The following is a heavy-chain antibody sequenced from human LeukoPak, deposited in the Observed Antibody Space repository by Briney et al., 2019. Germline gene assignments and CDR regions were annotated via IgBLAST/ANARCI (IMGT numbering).Heavy chain of an antibody. V-gene: IGHV1-46*01. D-gene: IGHD2-8*01. CDR2: INPSGGST. CDR1: GYTFTSYY. Sequence: ASVKVSCKASGYTFTSYYMHWVRQAPGQGLEWMGIINPSGGSTSYAQKFQGRVTMTRDTSTSTVYMELSSLRSEDTAVYYCASATRSYCTNGVCYARGFGYFDYWGQGTLVTVSS. CDR3: ASATRSYCTNGVCYARGFGYFDY. J-gene: IGHJ4*02.